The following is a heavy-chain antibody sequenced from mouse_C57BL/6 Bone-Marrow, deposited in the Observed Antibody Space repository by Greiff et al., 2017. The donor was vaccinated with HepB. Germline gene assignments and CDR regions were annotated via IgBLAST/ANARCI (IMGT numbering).Heavy chain of an antibody. CDR1: GYTFTDYY. V-gene: IGHV1-84*01. Sequence: QVQLQQSGPELVKPGASVTISCKASGYTFTDYYIHWVKQRPGQGLEWIGWIYPGSGNTKYNEKFKGKATLTVDTSSSTAYMQLSSLTSEDSAVYFGEPDYYGSLDYWGQGTTLTVSS. J-gene: IGHJ2*01. CDR2: IYPGSGNT. D-gene: IGHD1-1*01. CDR3: EPDYYGSLDY.